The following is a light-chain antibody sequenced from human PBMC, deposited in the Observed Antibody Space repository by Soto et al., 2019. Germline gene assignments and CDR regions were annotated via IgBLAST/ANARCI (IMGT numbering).Light chain of an antibody. V-gene: IGKV3-20*01. CDR1: QSVSNNY. CDR3: QQYGSSPSAT. J-gene: IGKJ1*01. CDR2: GAS. Sequence: EIVLTQSPGTLSLSPGERATLSCRASQSVSNNYLAWYQQKPGQAPRLLIYGASSRATGIPDRFTGSGSGTDFTLTISRLEPEDFAVYYCQQYGSSPSATFGQGTKVDNK.